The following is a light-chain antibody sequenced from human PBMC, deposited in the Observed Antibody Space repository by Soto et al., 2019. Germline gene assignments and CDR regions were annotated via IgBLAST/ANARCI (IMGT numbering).Light chain of an antibody. CDR1: SSDIGEYNY. V-gene: IGLV2-8*01. J-gene: IGLJ1*01. Sequence: QSSLTQPLSASGSPGQSVTFSCTGTSSDIGEYNYVSWYQQHPGKAPKLMIYEVTKRPSGVPDRVSGSKSGNTAYLTVSGLQADDEADYYCSSYAGNNNYVFGTGTKVTVL. CDR3: SSYAGNNNYV. CDR2: EVT.